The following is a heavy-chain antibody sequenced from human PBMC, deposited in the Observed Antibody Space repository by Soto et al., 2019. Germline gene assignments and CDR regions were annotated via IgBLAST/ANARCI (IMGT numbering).Heavy chain of an antibody. CDR1: GFTFSSYW. CDR2: INSDGSST. V-gene: IGHV3-74*01. J-gene: IGHJ6*02. CDR3: AGSGQLVVFEYYYGMDV. D-gene: IGHD6-13*01. Sequence: LRLSCAASGFTFSSYWMHWVRQAPGKGLVWVSRINSDGSSTSYADSVKGRFTISRDNAKNTLYLQMNSLRAEDTAVYYCAGSGQLVVFEYYYGMDVWGQGTTVTVSS.